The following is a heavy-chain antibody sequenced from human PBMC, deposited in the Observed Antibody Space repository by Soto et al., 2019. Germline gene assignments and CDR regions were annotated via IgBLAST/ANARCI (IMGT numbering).Heavy chain of an antibody. CDR3: ARLPEVRGVFDSFNV. J-gene: IGHJ3*01. CDR2: IYPGDCDT. V-gene: IGHV5-51*01. Sequence: PGESLKISCKGSGYSFAGYWISWVRHMPGKDLDWMGAIYPGDCDTRYGPCFHGQVTISADKCISTAYLPWRSLKASDTAMYFCARLPEVRGVFDSFNVWGRGTMVTVSS. CDR1: GYSFAGYW. D-gene: IGHD3-10*01.